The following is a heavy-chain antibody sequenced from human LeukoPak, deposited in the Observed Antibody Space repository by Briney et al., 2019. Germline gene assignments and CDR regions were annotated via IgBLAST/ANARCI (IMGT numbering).Heavy chain of an antibody. CDR1: GDSISSNNW. Sequence: PSETLSLTCAVSGDSISSNNWWTWVRQPPGKGLEWIGEIYHSGITNYNPSLKSRVTISVDRSKSQFSLKLSSVTAADTAVYYCAREISGSYPGIYYYGLDVWGQGTTVTVSS. CDR3: AREISGSYPGIYYYGLDV. D-gene: IGHD1-26*01. J-gene: IGHJ6*02. V-gene: IGHV4-4*02. CDR2: IYHSGIT.